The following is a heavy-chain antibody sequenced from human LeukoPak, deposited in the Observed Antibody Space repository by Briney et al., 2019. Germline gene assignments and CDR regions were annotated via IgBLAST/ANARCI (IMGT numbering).Heavy chain of an antibody. CDR2: IYYSGST. CDR1: GGSISSYY. D-gene: IGHD3-3*01. J-gene: IGHJ6*02. CDR3: AGWTFFSPGYYYYGMDV. V-gene: IGHV4-59*08. Sequence: PSETLSLTCTVSGGSISSYYWSWIRQPPGKGLEWIGYIYYSGSTNYNPSLKSRVTISVDTSKNQFSLKLSSVTAADTAVYYCAGWTFFSPGYYYYGMDVWGQGTTVTVSS.